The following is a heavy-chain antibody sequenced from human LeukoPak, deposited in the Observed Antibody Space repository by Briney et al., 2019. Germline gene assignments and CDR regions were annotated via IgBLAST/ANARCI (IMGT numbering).Heavy chain of an antibody. Sequence: PSETLSLTCTVSGGSISSSSYYWGWIRQPPGKGLEWIGSIYYSGSTYYNPSLKSRVTISVDTSKNQFSLKLSSVTAADTAVYYCAREYNWFDPWGQGTLVTVSS. CDR2: IYYSGST. J-gene: IGHJ5*02. V-gene: IGHV4-39*07. CDR1: GGSISSSSYY. CDR3: AREYNWFDP.